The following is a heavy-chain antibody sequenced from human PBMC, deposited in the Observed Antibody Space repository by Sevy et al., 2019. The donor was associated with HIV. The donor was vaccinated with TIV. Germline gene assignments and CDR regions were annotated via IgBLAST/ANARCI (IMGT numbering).Heavy chain of an antibody. V-gene: IGHV5-51*01. CDR1: GYRFTSYW. J-gene: IGHJ4*02. D-gene: IGHD3-10*01. CDR3: ARQYYGSGSYYNSFFDY. Sequence: GESLKISCKASGYRFTSYWIGWVRQMPGKGLEWIGITYPGDSDTRYSPSFQGQVTISADKSISTAYLQWSSLKASDTAMYYCARQYYGSGSYYNSFFDYCGQGTLVTVSS. CDR2: TYPGDSDT.